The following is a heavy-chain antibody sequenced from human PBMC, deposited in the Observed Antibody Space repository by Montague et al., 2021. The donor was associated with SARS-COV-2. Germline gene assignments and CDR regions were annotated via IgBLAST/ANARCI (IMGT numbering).Heavy chain of an antibody. J-gene: IGHJ2*01. V-gene: IGHV3-23*03. CDR2: IFGSGSST. CDR3: AKDASMVRAVIVWYFDL. CDR1: GFTFSNYA. Sequence: SLRLSCAASGFTFSNYAMNWVRQAPGKGLEWVSVIFGSGSSTYYADSVKGRFTISRDNSKNTLYLQINSLRAEDTAIYYCAKDASMVRAVIVWYFDLWGRGTPVTVSS. D-gene: IGHD3-10*01.